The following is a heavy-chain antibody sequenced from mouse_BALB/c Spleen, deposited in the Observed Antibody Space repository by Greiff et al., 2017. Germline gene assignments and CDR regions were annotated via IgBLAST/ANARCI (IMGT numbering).Heavy chain of an antibody. D-gene: IGHD4-1*01. CDR1: GFTFSDYY. V-gene: IGHV5-4*02. J-gene: IGHJ2*01. CDR3: ARDLGSY. CDR2: ISDGGSYT. Sequence: EVQVVESGGGLVKPGGSLKLSCAASGFTFSDYYMYWVRQTPEKRLEWVATISDGGSYTYYPDSVKGRFTISRDNAKNNLYLQMSSLKSEDTAMYYCARDLGSYWGQGTTLTVSS.